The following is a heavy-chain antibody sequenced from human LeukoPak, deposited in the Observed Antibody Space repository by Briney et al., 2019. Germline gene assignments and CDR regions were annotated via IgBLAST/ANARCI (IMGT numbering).Heavy chain of an antibody. J-gene: IGHJ4*02. CDR1: GFTFSAYA. CDR2: ISGSGGST. Sequence: GGSLRLSCAASGFTFSAYAMSWVRQAPGKGLEWVSAISGSGGSTYYADSVKGRFTISRDNSKNTVYLQMDSLRAEDTAVYYCATHAIAVAGRGFDYWGQGTLVTVSS. V-gene: IGHV3-23*01. D-gene: IGHD6-19*01. CDR3: ATHAIAVAGRGFDY.